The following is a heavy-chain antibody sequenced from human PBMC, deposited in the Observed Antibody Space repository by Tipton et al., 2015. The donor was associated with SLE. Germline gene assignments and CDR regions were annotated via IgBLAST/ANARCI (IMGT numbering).Heavy chain of an antibody. J-gene: IGHJ3*02. D-gene: IGHD2-2*01. Sequence: SLRLSCAASGFTFSDYYMSWIRQAPGKGLEWVSYISSSGSTIYYADSVKGRFTISRDNAKNSLYLQMNSLRAEDTAVYYCARFCRTGYCSSPSWLNLAFDIWGQGTMVTVSS. V-gene: IGHV3-11*04. CDR3: ARFCRTGYCSSPSWLNLAFDI. CDR2: ISSSGSTI. CDR1: GFTFSDYY.